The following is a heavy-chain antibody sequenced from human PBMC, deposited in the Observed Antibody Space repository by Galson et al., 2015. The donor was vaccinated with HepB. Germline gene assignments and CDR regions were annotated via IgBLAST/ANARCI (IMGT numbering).Heavy chain of an antibody. Sequence: ETLSLTCAVYGGSFSGYYWSWIRQPPGKGLEWIGEINHSGSTNYNPSLKSRVTISVDTSKNQFSLKLSSVTAADTAVYYCAREWTIHYYYMDVWGKGTTVTVSS. CDR3: AREWTIHYYYMDV. D-gene: IGHD1-26*01. J-gene: IGHJ6*03. V-gene: IGHV4-34*01. CDR1: GGSFSGYY. CDR2: INHSGST.